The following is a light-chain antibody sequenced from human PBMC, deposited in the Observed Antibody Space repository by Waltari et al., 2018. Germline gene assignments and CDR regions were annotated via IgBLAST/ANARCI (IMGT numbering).Light chain of an antibody. CDR3: QQSFSNVEVT. CDR2: EAS. J-gene: IGKJ4*02. CDR1: QSISTY. Sequence: IQLTQSPSSLHASVGDSVTMSCRASQSISTYLHWYKQQPGKTPQLVIFEASAFPDGAPSRFSGRGSGTQFFLTITSLRPEDIGTYYCQQSFSNVEVTFGGGTRV. V-gene: IGKV1-39*01.